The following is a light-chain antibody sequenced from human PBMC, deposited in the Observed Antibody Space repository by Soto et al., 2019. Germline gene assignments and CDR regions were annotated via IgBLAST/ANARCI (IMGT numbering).Light chain of an antibody. CDR2: LVS. CDR1: QSVLHSNGATY. Sequence: EIGMTQSPLSLPVAPGEPASLSCRTSQSVLHSNGATYLAWYLQKPGQSPDLLIYLVSNRAFGVPDRFRGSGSGTDFTLKISRVGAEDVGIYYCMQALQTPITFGQGIGLEIK. J-gene: IGKJ5*01. CDR3: MQALQTPIT. V-gene: IGKV2-28*01.